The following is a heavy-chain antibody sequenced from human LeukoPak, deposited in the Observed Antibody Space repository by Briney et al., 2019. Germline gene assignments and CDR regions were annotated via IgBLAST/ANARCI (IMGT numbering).Heavy chain of an antibody. V-gene: IGHV5-51*01. CDR3: ASGITGTTGFDY. CDR2: IYPGDSDT. CDR1: GYSFTSYG. Sequence: ASVKVSCKASGYSFTSYGLTWVRQAPGQGLEWMGIIYPGDSDTRYSPSFQGQVTISADKSISTAYLQWSSLKASDTAMYYCASGITGTTGFDYWGQGTLVIVSS. D-gene: IGHD1-20*01. J-gene: IGHJ4*02.